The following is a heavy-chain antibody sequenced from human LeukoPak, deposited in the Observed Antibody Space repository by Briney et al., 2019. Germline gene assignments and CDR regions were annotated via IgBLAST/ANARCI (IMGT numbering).Heavy chain of an antibody. CDR2: INTNTGNP. Sequence: ASVKVSCTASGYTFTSYAMNWVRQAPGQGLEWMGWINTNTGNPTYAQGFTGRFVFSLDTSVSTAHQQISSLKAEDTAVYYCARGEYQLLFFPIGYWGQGTLVTVSS. CDR1: GYTFTSYA. D-gene: IGHD2-2*01. V-gene: IGHV7-4-1*02. CDR3: ARGEYQLLFFPIGY. J-gene: IGHJ4*02.